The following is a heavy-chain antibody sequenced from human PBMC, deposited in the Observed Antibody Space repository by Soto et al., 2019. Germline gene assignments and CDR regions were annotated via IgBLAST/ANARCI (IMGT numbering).Heavy chain of an antibody. D-gene: IGHD5-18*01. CDR3: ARDPLCGTAMVLSYFDL. Sequence: QVQLVESGGGVVQPGRSLRLSCAASGFTFSSYAMHWVRQAPGKGLEWVAVISYDGSNKYYADSVKGRFTISRDNSKNTLYLQMNSLRAEDTAVYYCARDPLCGTAMVLSYFDLWGRGTLVTVSS. CDR1: GFTFSSYA. V-gene: IGHV3-30-3*01. J-gene: IGHJ2*01. CDR2: ISYDGSNK.